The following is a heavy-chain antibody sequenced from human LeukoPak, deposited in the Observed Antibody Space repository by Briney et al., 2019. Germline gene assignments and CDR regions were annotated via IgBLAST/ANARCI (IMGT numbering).Heavy chain of an antibody. CDR1: GGSISSYY. Sequence: SETLSLTCTVSGGSISSYYWSWIRQPPGKGLEWIGYIYYSGSTNYNPSLKNRVTISVDTSKNQFSLKLSSVTAADTAVYYCARAGVRGVHFDYWGQGTLVTVSS. V-gene: IGHV4-59*01. CDR3: ARAGVRGVHFDY. CDR2: IYYSGST. J-gene: IGHJ4*02. D-gene: IGHD3-10*01.